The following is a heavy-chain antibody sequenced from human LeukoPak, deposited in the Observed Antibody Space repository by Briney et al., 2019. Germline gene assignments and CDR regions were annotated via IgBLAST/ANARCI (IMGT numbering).Heavy chain of an antibody. CDR1: GFNFRNYG. Sequence: KPGGSLRLSCAASGFNFRNYGMHWVRQAPGKGLEWVSSISTSSSYIYYADSVKGRFTISRDNARNSLYLQMNTLRAEDTAVYSCARGADGVSSNSRGWFDPWGQGTLVTVSS. J-gene: IGHJ5*02. D-gene: IGHD2-15*01. CDR3: ARGADGVSSNSRGWFDP. V-gene: IGHV3-21*06. CDR2: ISTSSSYI.